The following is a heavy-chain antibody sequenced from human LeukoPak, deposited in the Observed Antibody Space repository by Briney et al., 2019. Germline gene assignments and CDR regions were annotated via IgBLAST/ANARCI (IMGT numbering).Heavy chain of an antibody. J-gene: IGHJ4*02. CDR1: GYTFTSYD. Sequence: GASVKVSCKASGYTFTSYDINWVRQATGQGLEWMGWINPNSGGTNYAQKFQGRVTMTRDTSISTAYMELSRLRSDDTAVYYCARGANVLLWFGESQYFDYWGQGTLVTVSS. D-gene: IGHD3-10*01. CDR2: INPNSGGT. CDR3: ARGANVLLWFGESQYFDY. V-gene: IGHV1-2*02.